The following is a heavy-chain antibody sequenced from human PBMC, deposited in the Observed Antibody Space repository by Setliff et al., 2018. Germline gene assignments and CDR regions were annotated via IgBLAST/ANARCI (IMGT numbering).Heavy chain of an antibody. Sequence: LRLPCAASGFTFSTYAMHWVRQAPGKGLEWVGYIFYDGSEKYYADSVKGRFTISRDNSKNTVYLEMNNLRADDTAVYYCAGDPPRSDWRLDSWGQGTLVTV. J-gene: IGHJ4*02. CDR3: AGDPPRSDWRLDS. V-gene: IGHV3-33*08. D-gene: IGHD1-26*01. CDR2: IFYDGSEK. CDR1: GFTFSTYA.